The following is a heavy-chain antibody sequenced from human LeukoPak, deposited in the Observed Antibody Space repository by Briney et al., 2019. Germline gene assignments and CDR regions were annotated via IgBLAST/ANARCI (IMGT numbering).Heavy chain of an antibody. D-gene: IGHD6-19*01. CDR2: IYYSGST. Sequence: SETLSLTCTVSGGSISSYYWGWIRQPPGKGLEWIGYIYYSGSTNYNPSLKSRVTISVDTSKNQFSLKLSSVTAADTAVYYCARDSSGWYRPPRYYFDYWGQGTLVTVSS. J-gene: IGHJ4*02. V-gene: IGHV4-59*01. CDR1: GGSISSYY. CDR3: ARDSSGWYRPPRYYFDY.